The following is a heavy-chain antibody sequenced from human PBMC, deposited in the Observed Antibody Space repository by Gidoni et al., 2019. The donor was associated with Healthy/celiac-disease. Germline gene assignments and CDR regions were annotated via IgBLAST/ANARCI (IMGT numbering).Heavy chain of an antibody. Sequence: VSAISGSGGSTYYADSVKGRFTISRDNSKNTLYLQMNSLRAEDTAVYYCAKDGPGIVEARPPVDYWGQGTLVTVSS. CDR2: ISGSGGST. CDR3: AKDGPGIVEARPPVDY. V-gene: IGHV3-23*01. J-gene: IGHJ4*02. D-gene: IGHD1-26*01.